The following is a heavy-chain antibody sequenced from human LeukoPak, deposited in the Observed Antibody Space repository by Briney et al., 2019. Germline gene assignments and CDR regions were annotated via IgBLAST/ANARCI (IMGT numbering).Heavy chain of an antibody. CDR2: IYPGDSET. CDR1: EYSFTDYW. V-gene: IGHV5-51*01. D-gene: IGHD2-2*01. Sequence: GESLKISCTGSEYSFTDYWIAWVRQMPGKGLEWMGIIYPGDSETTYSPSFQGQVTISVDRSITTTYLQWSSLKASDTAMYYCARGRGYCSSSSCYDFDYWGQGTLVTVSS. CDR3: ARGRGYCSSSSCYDFDY. J-gene: IGHJ4*02.